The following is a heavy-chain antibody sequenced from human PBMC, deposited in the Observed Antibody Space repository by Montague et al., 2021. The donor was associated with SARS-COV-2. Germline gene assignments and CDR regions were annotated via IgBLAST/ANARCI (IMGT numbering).Heavy chain of an antibody. Sequence: SLRLSCATSGFTFSNFAMYWVRQAPGKGPEWVSGITTGGTRAYYAHSVEGRFTISRDNSENTLYLQMNSLRAEDTGVYYCAKGQQLEGIIDYWGQGTLVTVSS. V-gene: IGHV3-23*01. J-gene: IGHJ4*02. CDR3: AKGQQLEGIIDY. D-gene: IGHD3-3*01. CDR1: GFTFSNFA. CDR2: ITTGGTRA.